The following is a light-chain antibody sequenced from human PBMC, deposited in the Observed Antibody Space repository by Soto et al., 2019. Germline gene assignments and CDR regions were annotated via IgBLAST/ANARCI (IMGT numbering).Light chain of an antibody. CDR3: QQYNNWPPYT. CDR1: QGVSSN. CDR2: GAS. Sequence: EIVMTQSPATLSVSPGERATLSCRASQGVSSNLAWYQQKPGQAPRLRIYGASTRATGIPARFSGSASGTEFTLTISSLQSEDFAVYYWQQYNNWPPYTFGQGTKLEIK. J-gene: IGKJ2*01. V-gene: IGKV3-15*01.